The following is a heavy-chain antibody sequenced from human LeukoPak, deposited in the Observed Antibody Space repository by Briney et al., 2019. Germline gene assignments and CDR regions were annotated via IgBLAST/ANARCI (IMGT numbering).Heavy chain of an antibody. J-gene: IGHJ6*03. Sequence: PGGSLRLSCAASGFTFSSYGMSWVRQAPGKGLEWVSAISGSGGSTYYADSVKGRFTISRDNSKNTLYLQMNSLRAEDTAVYYCAKQTPYYDILTGYYNYYYYYVDVWGKGTTVTISS. CDR2: ISGSGGST. CDR3: AKQTPYYDILTGYYNYYYYYVDV. D-gene: IGHD3-9*01. CDR1: GFTFSSYG. V-gene: IGHV3-23*01.